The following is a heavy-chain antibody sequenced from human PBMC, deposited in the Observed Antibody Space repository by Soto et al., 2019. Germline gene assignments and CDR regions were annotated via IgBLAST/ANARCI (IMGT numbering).Heavy chain of an antibody. D-gene: IGHD6-6*01. Sequence: SVKVSCKASGGTFSSYTISWVRQAPGQGLEWMGRIIPILDIANYAQKFQGRVTITADKSTSTAYMELSSLRSEDTVLYYCARPYLEYSSSHDAFDIWGQGTMVTVSS. CDR1: GGTFSSYT. CDR3: ARPYLEYSSSHDAFDI. CDR2: IIPILDIA. J-gene: IGHJ3*02. V-gene: IGHV1-69*02.